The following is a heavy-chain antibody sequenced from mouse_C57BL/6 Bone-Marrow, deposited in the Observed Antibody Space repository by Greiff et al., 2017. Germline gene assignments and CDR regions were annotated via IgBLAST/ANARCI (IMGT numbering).Heavy chain of an antibody. V-gene: IGHV1-61*01. CDR1: GYTFTSYW. Sequence: QVQLQQPGAELVRPGSSVKLSCKASGYTFTSYWMDWVKQRPGQGLEWIGNIYPSDSETHYNQKFKDKATLTVDKSSSTAYMQLSSLTSEDSAVYYCARGRAAQATFDYWDQGTALTVSS. CDR3: ARGRAAQATFDY. CDR2: IYPSDSET. D-gene: IGHD3-2*02. J-gene: IGHJ2*01.